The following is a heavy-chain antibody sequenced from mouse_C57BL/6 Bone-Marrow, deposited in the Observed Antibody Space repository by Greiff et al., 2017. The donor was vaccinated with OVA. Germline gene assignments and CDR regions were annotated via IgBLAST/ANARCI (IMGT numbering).Heavy chain of an antibody. CDR2: IRSKSSNYAT. V-gene: IGHV10-3*01. J-gene: IGHJ2*01. Sequence: DVKLVESGGGLVQPKGSLKLSCAASGFTFTTYAMHWVRQAPGKGLEWVARIRSKSSNYATYYADTVKDRFTISRDDSQSMLYLQMNNLKTEDTAMYYCVRNYDYDEGGYYFDYWGQGTTLTVSS. CDR3: VRNYDYDEGGYYFDY. CDR1: GFTFTTYA. D-gene: IGHD2-4*01.